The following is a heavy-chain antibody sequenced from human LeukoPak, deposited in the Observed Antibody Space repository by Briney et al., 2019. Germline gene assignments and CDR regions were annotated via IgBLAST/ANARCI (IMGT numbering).Heavy chain of an antibody. D-gene: IGHD2-15*01. J-gene: IGHJ4*02. Sequence: GGSLRLSCAVSGFTVSNNYMSWVRQAPGKGLEWVSVISGGGNTYDADSVKGRFTISRDNSKNTLYLQMNSLRAEDTAVYYCARDQRRTTVVVVAANFDYWGQGTLVTVSS. CDR2: ISGGGNT. V-gene: IGHV3-53*01. CDR1: GFTVSNNY. CDR3: ARDQRRTTVVVVAANFDY.